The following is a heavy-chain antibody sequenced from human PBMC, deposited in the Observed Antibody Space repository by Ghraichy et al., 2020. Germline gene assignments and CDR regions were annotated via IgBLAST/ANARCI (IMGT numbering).Heavy chain of an antibody. CDR2: LSTSGRWV. CDR3: ASVDMGGTIPAD. D-gene: IGHD5-12*01. V-gene: IGHV3-21*01. CDR1: EFIFSSYH. J-gene: IGHJ4*01. Sequence: GGSLRLSCAASEFIFSSYHLTWVRQAPGKGLEWVASLSTSGRWVSYTDSLEGRFTISRNSAKTANSLDMRMNSLGVEDVANYYCASVDMGGTIPADWGQGTLVTVSS.